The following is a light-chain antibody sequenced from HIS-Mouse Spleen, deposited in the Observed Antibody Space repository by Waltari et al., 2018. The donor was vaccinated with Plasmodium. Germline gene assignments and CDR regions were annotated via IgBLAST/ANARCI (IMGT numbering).Light chain of an antibody. Sequence: TQSPAPLSVSPGERATLSCRASQSVSSNLAWYQQKPGQAPRLLIYGASTRATGIPARFSGSGSGTEFTLTISSMQSEDFAVYYCQQYNNWPPFTFGPGTKVDIK. CDR2: GAS. CDR3: QQYNNWPPFT. CDR1: QSVSSN. J-gene: IGKJ3*01. V-gene: IGKV3-15*01.